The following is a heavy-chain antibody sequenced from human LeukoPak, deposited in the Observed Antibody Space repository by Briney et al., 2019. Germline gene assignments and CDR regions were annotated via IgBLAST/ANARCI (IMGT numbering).Heavy chain of an antibody. CDR1: GFTFDDYA. V-gene: IGHV3-43D*03. J-gene: IGHJ6*03. CDR2: ISWDGGST. D-gene: IGHD4-17*01. CDR3: AKDYGDYGSYYYYYMDV. Sequence: GGSLRLSCAASGFTFDDYAMHWVRRAPGKGLEWVSLISWDGGSTYYADSVKGRFTISRDNSKNSLYLQMNSLRAEDTALYYCAKDYGDYGSYYYYYMDVWGKGTTVTVSS.